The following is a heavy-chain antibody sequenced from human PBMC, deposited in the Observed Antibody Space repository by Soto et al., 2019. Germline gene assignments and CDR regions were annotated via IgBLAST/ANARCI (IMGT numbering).Heavy chain of an antibody. J-gene: IGHJ4*02. V-gene: IGHV1-69*02. Sequence: QVQLVQSGAEVKKPGSSVKVSCKASGGTFSSYTISWVRQAPGQGLEWMGRIIPILGIANYAQKFQGRVTITADKSTSTAYMELSSLRSEDTAVYYCARGPHYYDSSGYPYWGQGTLVTVSS. D-gene: IGHD3-22*01. CDR3: ARGPHYYDSSGYPY. CDR2: IIPILGIA. CDR1: GGTFSSYT.